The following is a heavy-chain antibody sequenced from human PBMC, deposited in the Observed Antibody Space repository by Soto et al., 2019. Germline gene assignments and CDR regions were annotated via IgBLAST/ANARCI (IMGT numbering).Heavy chain of an antibody. Sequence: GSLRLSCVGSGFSFRDHSMNWVRQPPGKGLQWISYISSSSENIYYADSVKGRFTVSRDNAKNTLFLQMNSLRDDDSAIYYCARLPKGSVVTGWGQGSLVTVSS. CDR3: ARLPKGSVVTG. CDR1: GFSFRDHS. CDR2: ISSSSENI. J-gene: IGHJ4*01. V-gene: IGHV3-48*02. D-gene: IGHD2-21*02.